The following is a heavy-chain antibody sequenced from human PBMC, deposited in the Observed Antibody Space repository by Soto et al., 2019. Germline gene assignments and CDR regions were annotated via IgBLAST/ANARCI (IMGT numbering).Heavy chain of an antibody. CDR3: ARVGGVAARTFEY. CDR1: SGSISPFY. D-gene: IGHD2-15*01. Sequence: PXETLSLPWTVASGSISPFYWSWVRQPPGKGLEWIGYLYYSGNTNYNPSLKSRVTISVDASKNKVSLRLTSVTAADTAVYYCARVGGVAARTFEYWGQGTVVTVSS. J-gene: IGHJ4*02. CDR2: LYYSGNT. V-gene: IGHV4-59*01.